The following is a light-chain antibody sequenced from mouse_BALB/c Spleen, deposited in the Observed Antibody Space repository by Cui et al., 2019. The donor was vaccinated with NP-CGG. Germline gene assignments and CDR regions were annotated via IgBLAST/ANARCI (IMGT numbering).Light chain of an antibody. V-gene: IGLV1*01. CDR1: IGAFTTSNY. J-gene: IGLJ1*01. Sequence: QAVVSQESALTTSPGKTVTLTCRSSIGAFTTSNYANWVQEKPDHLFTGLIGGTNNRAPGVPARFSGSLIGDKAALTITGAQTEDEAIYFCALWYSNHWVFGGGTKLTVL. CDR3: ALWYSNHWV. CDR2: GTN.